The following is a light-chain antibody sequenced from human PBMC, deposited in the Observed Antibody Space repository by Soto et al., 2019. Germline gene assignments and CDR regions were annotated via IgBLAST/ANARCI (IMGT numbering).Light chain of an antibody. CDR3: QQYNTYWT. CDR2: KAS. CDR1: QIISSW. J-gene: IGKJ1*01. Sequence: DIQMTQSPSTLSASVGDRVTITCRASQIISSWLAWYQQKPGKAPKLLIHKASSLESGVPSRFSGSGSGTEFTLTISSLQPDDFAPYYCQQYNTYWTFGQGTKVEIK. V-gene: IGKV1-5*03.